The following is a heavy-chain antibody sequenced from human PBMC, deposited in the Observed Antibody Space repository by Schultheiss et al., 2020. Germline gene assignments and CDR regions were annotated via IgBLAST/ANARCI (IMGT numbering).Heavy chain of an antibody. D-gene: IGHD2-21*02. Sequence: SETLSLTCTVSGGSISSYYWSWIRQPAGKGLEWIGRIYTSGSTKYNPSLKSRVTISVDTSKNQFSLRLGSVTAADTAVYYCARVSRTATDYWGQGTLVTVSS. CDR2: IYTSGST. CDR3: ARVSRTATDY. V-gene: IGHV4-4*07. CDR1: GGSISSYY. J-gene: IGHJ4*02.